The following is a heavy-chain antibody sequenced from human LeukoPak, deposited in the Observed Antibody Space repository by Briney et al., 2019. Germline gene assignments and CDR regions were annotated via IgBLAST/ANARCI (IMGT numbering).Heavy chain of an antibody. CDR1: SASISSSSYY. J-gene: IGHJ4*02. CDR2: IYYSGST. D-gene: IGHD3-22*01. CDR3: ARQYYYDSSGYYNYFDY. Sequence: PSETLSLTCTVSSASISSSSYYWGWIRQPPGKGLEWIGSIYYSGSTYYSPSLKSRVTISVDTSKNQFSLKLSSVTAADTAVYYCARQYYYDSSGYYNYFDYWGQGTLLTVSS. V-gene: IGHV4-39*01.